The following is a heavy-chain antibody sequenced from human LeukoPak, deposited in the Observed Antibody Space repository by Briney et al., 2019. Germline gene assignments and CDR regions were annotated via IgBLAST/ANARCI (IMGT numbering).Heavy chain of an antibody. CDR1: GYTFTSYG. CDR3: ARLGRFGELLLSGWLDP. CDR2: ISAYNGNT. V-gene: IGHV1-18*01. J-gene: IGHJ5*02. D-gene: IGHD3-10*01. Sequence: GASVKVSCKASGYTFTSYGISWVRQAPGQGLEWMGWISAYNGNTNYAQKLQGRVTMTTDTSTRTAYMELRSLRSDDTAVYYCARLGRFGELLLSGWLDPWGQGTLVTVSS.